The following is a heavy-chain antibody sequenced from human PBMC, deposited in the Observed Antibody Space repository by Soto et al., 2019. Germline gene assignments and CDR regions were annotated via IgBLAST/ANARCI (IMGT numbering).Heavy chain of an antibody. CDR3: AKRFCTSTTCLSLDFYYYIGV. CDR1: GFTFSSYA. Sequence: GGSLRLSCAASGFTFSSYALSWVRQAPGKGLEWVSGISGSGDSTNYADSGKGRFTISRDNSENTGYLQMNSLRAEDTAVYYCAKRFCTSTTCLSLDFYYYIGVWGEGTTVTVSS. V-gene: IGHV3-23*01. D-gene: IGHD2-2*01. CDR2: ISGSGDST. J-gene: IGHJ6*03.